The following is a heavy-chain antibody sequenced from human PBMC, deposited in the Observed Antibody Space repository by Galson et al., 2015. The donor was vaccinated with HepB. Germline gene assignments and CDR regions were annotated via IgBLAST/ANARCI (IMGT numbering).Heavy chain of an antibody. V-gene: IGHV3-7*01. CDR2: IKQDGGEK. J-gene: IGHJ6*03. Sequence: SLRLSCAGSGFYFVNYWMSWVRQAPGKGLEWVANIKQDGGEKYYVDSVKGRFIISRDNPKNSLYLQMNRLRAEDTAVYYCARVGSSYNPHAYYYYMDVWGKGTAVTVSS. CDR1: GFYFVNYW. CDR3: ARVGSSYNPHAYYYYMDV. D-gene: IGHD6-6*01.